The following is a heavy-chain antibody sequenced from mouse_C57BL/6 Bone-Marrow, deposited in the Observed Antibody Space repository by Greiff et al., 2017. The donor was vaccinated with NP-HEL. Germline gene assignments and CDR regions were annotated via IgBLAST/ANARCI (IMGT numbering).Heavy chain of an antibody. CDR1: GFSLTSYG. CDR2: IWRGGST. J-gene: IGHJ1*03. Sequence: VQGVESGPGLVQPSQSLSITCTVSGFSLTSYGVHWVRQSPGKGLEWLGVIWRGGSTDYNAAFMSRLSLTKDNSKSQVFFKMNSLQADDTAIYYCAKEADYGSGYWYFDVWGTGTTVTVSS. V-gene: IGHV2-5*01. D-gene: IGHD1-1*01. CDR3: AKEADYGSGYWYFDV.